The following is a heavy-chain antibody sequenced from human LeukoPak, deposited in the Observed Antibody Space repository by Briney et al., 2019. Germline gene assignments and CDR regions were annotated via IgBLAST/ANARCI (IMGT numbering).Heavy chain of an antibody. CDR1: GGSISSGGYY. V-gene: IGHV4-30-4*01. CDR2: IYYSGST. CDR3: ARGGRDQLRYFDWSNYYGMDV. D-gene: IGHD3-9*01. Sequence: SETLSLTCTVSGGSISSGGYYWSWIRQPPGKGLEWIGYIYYSGSTYYNPSLKSRVTISVDTSKNQFSLKLSSVTAADTAVYYCARGGRDQLRYFDWSNYYGMDVWGQGTTVTVSS. J-gene: IGHJ6*02.